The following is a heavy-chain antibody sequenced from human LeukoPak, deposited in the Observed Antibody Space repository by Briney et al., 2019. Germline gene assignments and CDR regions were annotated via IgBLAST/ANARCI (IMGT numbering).Heavy chain of an antibody. J-gene: IGHJ5*02. CDR2: IYYSGST. V-gene: IGHV4-59*01. Sequence: SETLSLTYTVSGGSISSYYWSWIRQPPGKGLEWIGYIYYSGSTNYNPSLKSRVTISVDTSKNQFSLKLSSVTAADTAVYYCASPRSYYDSSGYYISWGQGVLVTVSS. CDR1: GGSISSYY. D-gene: IGHD3-22*01. CDR3: ASPRSYYDSSGYYIS.